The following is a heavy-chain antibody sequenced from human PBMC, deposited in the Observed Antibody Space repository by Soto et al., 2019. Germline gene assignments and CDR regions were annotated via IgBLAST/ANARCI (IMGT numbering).Heavy chain of an antibody. CDR1: GGSMTSGDQY. J-gene: IGHJ6*02. CDR2: INHRGSL. D-gene: IGHD1-1*01. V-gene: IGHV4-31*03. CDR3: AREIPQRQGRNMDV. Sequence: PSETLSLTCTVTGGSMTSGDQYWTWIRHRPGEGLEWFGYINHRGSLYYNPSLKSRVSMSVDTSKNQFSLNLSSVTAADTAVYYCAREIPQRQGRNMDVWGPGTKVTVSS.